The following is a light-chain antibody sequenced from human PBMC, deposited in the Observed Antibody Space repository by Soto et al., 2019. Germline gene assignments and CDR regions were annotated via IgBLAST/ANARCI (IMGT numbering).Light chain of an antibody. V-gene: IGLV1-47*01. Sequence: QSVLTQPPSASGTPGQRVTISCSGNNSNIGKNFVYWYQQIPGTAPRLLIYKNDQRPSGVPDRFSGSKSGTSASLAISGVRSEDEADYFCAVWDDTLTAYLFGSGTKVTVL. J-gene: IGLJ1*01. CDR3: AVWDDTLTAYL. CDR1: NSNIGKNF. CDR2: KND.